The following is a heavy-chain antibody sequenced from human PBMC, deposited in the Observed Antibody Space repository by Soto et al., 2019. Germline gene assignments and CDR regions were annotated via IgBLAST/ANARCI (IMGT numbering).Heavy chain of an antibody. CDR3: ARVLQIVGYFYYYMDV. CDR1: GYTFTNYG. D-gene: IGHD6-6*01. CDR2: ISAYNGNT. J-gene: IGHJ6*03. Sequence: QVQLLQSGAEVKKPGASVKVSCKASGYTFTNYGITWVRQAPGQGLEWMGWISAYNGNTHYTQRLQGRVTMTTDTSTSTAYMELRGLRSDDTAVYYCARVLQIVGYFYYYMDVWGKGTTVTVSS. V-gene: IGHV1-18*01.